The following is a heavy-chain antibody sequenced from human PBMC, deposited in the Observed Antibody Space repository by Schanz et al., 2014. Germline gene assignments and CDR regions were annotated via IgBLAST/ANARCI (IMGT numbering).Heavy chain of an antibody. Sequence: QGQLVQSGAEVKKPGSSVKVSCKASGGTFSTYTISWVRQAPGQGLEWMGRIIPILGIANYAQKFQGRVTMTTDTSTSTAYMELRSLRSDDTAVYYCARDRRRYCSTASCLHDNWFDPWGQGTLVIVSS. CDR1: GGTFSTYT. D-gene: IGHD2-2*01. CDR2: IIPILGIA. CDR3: ARDRRRYCSTASCLHDNWFDP. J-gene: IGHJ5*02. V-gene: IGHV1-69*08.